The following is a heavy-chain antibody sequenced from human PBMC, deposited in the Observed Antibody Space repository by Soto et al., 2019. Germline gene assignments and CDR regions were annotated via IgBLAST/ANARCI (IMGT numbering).Heavy chain of an antibody. CDR3: ARDRPYSSSWYPEY. CDR2: ISYDGTTK. CDR1: GFTFSTHP. V-gene: IGHV3-30-3*01. J-gene: IGHJ4*02. Sequence: QVHLVESGGGVVRPGGSLRLSCAASGFTFSTHPMHWVRQAPGKGLEWVALISYDGTTKYYADSVKGRFTISRDNSKNTLYLQMNSLRGEDMAIYYCARDRPYSSSWYPEYWGQGTLVTVSS. D-gene: IGHD6-13*01.